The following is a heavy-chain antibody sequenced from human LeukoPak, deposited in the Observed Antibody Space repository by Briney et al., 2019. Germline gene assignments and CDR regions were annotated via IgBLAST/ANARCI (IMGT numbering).Heavy chain of an antibody. CDR1: GFTFDDYA. V-gene: IGHV3-9*01. Sequence: GRSLRLSCAASGFTFDDYAMHWVRQAPGKGLEWVSGISWNSGSIGYADSVKGRFTIPRDNAKNSLYLQMNSLRAEDTAVYYCAKPRDSSGYYGSFDYWGQGTLVTVSS. J-gene: IGHJ4*02. D-gene: IGHD3-22*01. CDR2: ISWNSGSI. CDR3: AKPRDSSGYYGSFDY.